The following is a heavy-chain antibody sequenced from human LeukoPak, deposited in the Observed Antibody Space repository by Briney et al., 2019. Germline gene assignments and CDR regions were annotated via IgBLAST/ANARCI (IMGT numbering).Heavy chain of an antibody. J-gene: IGHJ6*04. CDR1: GESVSSNSAA. CDR2: TYYRSKWYY. D-gene: IGHD3-10*01. CDR3: AHSRGSLDV. Sequence: SQTLSLTCVISGESVSSNSAAWNWIRQSPSRGLEWLGRTYYRSKWYYNYAVSVKSRMTLKSDTSKDQFSLQLNFVTPEDTAVYYCAHSRGSLDVWGKGTTVTVSS. V-gene: IGHV6-1*01.